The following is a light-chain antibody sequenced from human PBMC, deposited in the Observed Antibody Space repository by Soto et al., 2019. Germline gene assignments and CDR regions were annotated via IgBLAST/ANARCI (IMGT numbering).Light chain of an antibody. J-gene: IGLJ1*01. CDR2: EVN. Sequence: QSFLTQPPSASGSPGQSVAISCTGTSSDVGGCNYVSWYLQHPGKAPKLMIYEVNKRPSGVPDRFSGSKSGNTASLTVSGLQAEDEADYYCSSYAGSSNVFGTGTKVTV. V-gene: IGLV2-8*01. CDR3: SSYAGSSNV. CDR1: SSDVGGCNY.